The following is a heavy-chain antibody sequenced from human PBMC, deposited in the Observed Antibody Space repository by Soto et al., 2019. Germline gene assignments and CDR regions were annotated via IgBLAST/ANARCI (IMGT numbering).Heavy chain of an antibody. J-gene: IGHJ6*02. CDR2: IYSGGST. V-gene: IGHV3-53*01. CDR1: GFTVSSNY. D-gene: IGHD3-22*01. Sequence: GGSLRLSCAASGFTVSSNYMSWVSQAPGKGLEWVSVIYSGGSTYYADSVKGRFTISRDNSKNTLYLQMNSLRAEDTAVYYCARDSRGYPNYYYYGMDVWGQGTTVTVSS. CDR3: ARDSRGYPNYYYYGMDV.